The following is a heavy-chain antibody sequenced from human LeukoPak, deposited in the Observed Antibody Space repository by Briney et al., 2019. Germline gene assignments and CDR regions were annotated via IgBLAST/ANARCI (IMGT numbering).Heavy chain of an antibody. Sequence: GGSLRLSCAASGFTFSTYDMHWVRQAPGKGLEWVAIVSYDGSDIHFADSVRGRFTISRDNSKNTLYLQMNSLRAEDTAIYYCPRGSEWDLLGSCDYWGQGTLVTVSS. D-gene: IGHD1-26*01. CDR2: VSYDGSDI. CDR3: PRGSEWDLLGSCDY. V-gene: IGHV3-30-3*01. J-gene: IGHJ4*02. CDR1: GFTFSTYD.